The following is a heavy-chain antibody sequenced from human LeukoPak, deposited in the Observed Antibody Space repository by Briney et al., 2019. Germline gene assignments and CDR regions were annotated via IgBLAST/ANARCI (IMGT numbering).Heavy chain of an antibody. CDR3: ARDDFQWLASFDY. CDR1: GFTFSSYS. D-gene: IGHD6-19*01. CDR2: ISSSSSYI. V-gene: IGHV3-21*01. Sequence: GGSLRLSCAASGFTFSSYSTNWVRQAPGKGLEWVSSISSSSSYIYYADSVKGRFTISRDNAKNSLYLQMNSLRAEDTAVYYCARDDFQWLASFDYWGQGTLVTVSS. J-gene: IGHJ4*02.